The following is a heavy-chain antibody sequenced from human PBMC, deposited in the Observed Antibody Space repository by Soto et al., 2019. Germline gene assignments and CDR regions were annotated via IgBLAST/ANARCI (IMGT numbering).Heavy chain of an antibody. J-gene: IGHJ5*02. D-gene: IGHD3-9*01. CDR3: VKSVLTSYSGANHCFDP. CDR1: GFTFSTHD. Sequence: GGSLRLSCAASGFTFSTHDMHWVRQTPGKGLEYVSGISANGLNTFYTNSVRGRFSISRDNSNNTLYLQMDSLRPDDTATYYCVKSVLTSYSGANHCFDPWGQGTPVTVSS. CDR2: ISANGLNT. V-gene: IGHV3-64D*06.